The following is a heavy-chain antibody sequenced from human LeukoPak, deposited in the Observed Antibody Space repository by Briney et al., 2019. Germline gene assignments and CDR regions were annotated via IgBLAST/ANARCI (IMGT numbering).Heavy chain of an antibody. Sequence: ASVKVSCKASGYTFTSYYMHWVRQAPGQGLEWMGIINPSGGSTIYAQKFQGRVTMTEDTSTDTAYMELSSLRSEDTAVYYCATPFSPRDYNGSGSYFWFDPWGQGTLVTVSS. CDR2: INPSGGST. J-gene: IGHJ5*02. CDR1: GYTFTSYY. CDR3: ATPFSPRDYNGSGSYFWFDP. V-gene: IGHV1-46*01. D-gene: IGHD3-10*01.